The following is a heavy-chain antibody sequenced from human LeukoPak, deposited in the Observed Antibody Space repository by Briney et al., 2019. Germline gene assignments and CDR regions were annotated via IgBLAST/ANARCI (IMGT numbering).Heavy chain of an antibody. Sequence: PGRSLRLTCAASGFLFSSTGMHWVRQAPGKGLGWVSYISYNSGTIYYANSVKGRFTISRDNAKNTLYLQMNSLRAEDTAVYYCAKDLGVPYTTIVVVPEKRIPDAFDIWGQGTMVTVSS. CDR2: ISYNSGTI. CDR1: GFLFSSTG. V-gene: IGHV3-48*01. CDR3: AKDLGVPYTTIVVVPEKRIPDAFDI. D-gene: IGHD2-2*01. J-gene: IGHJ3*02.